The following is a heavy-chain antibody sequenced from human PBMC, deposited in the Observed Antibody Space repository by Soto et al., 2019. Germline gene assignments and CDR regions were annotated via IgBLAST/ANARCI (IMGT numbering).Heavy chain of an antibody. D-gene: IGHD2-2*01. CDR2: IIPIFGTA. CDR1: GGTFSSYA. J-gene: IGHJ5*02. Sequence: ASVKVSCKASGGTFSSYAISWVRQAPGQGLEWMGGIIPIFGTANCAQKFQGRVTITADKSTSTAYMELSSLRSEDTAVYYCARDLDCSSTSCYPTWGQGTLVTVSS. CDR3: ARDLDCSSTSCYPT. V-gene: IGHV1-69*06.